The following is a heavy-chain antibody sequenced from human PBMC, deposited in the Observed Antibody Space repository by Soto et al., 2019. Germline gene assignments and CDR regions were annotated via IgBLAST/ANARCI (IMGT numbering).Heavy chain of an antibody. J-gene: IGHJ4*02. CDR2: IYYSGST. Sequence: PSETLSLTCTVSGGSISSGDYYWSWIRQPPGKGLEWIGYIYYSGSTYYNPSLKSRVTISVDTSKNQFSLKLSSVTAADTAVYYCARELDYGVNVSDYWGQGTLVTVSA. D-gene: IGHD4-17*01. V-gene: IGHV4-30-4*01. CDR3: ARELDYGVNVSDY. CDR1: GGSISSGDYY.